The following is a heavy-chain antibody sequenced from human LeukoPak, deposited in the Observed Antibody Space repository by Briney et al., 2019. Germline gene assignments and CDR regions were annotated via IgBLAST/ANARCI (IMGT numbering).Heavy chain of an antibody. CDR1: GYTFTGYY. V-gene: IGHV1-2*02. Sequence: ASVKVSCKASGYTFTGYYMHWVRQAPGQGLEWMGWINPNSGGTNYAQKFQGRVTMTRDTSISTAYMELSRLRSDDTAVYYCARAEGGTIFGVVISWGRGTLVTVSS. CDR3: ARAEGGTIFGVVIS. J-gene: IGHJ5*02. CDR2: INPNSGGT. D-gene: IGHD3-3*01.